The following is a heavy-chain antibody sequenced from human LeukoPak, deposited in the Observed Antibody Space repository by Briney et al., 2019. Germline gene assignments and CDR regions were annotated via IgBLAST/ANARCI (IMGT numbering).Heavy chain of an antibody. CDR2: MNPNSGNT. CDR3: AAILYGSGIPYAFDI. J-gene: IGHJ3*02. CDR1: GYTFTSYD. V-gene: IGHV1-8*01. D-gene: IGHD3-10*01. Sequence: ASVKVSCKASGYTFTSYDINWVRQATGQGLEWMGWMNPNSGNTGYAQKFQGRVTMTRNTSISTAYMELSSLRSEDTAVYYCAAILYGSGIPYAFDIWGQGTMATVSS.